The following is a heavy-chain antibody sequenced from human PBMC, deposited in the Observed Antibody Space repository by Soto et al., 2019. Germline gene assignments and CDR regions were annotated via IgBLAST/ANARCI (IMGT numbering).Heavy chain of an antibody. J-gene: IGHJ3*02. CDR2: INPNSGGT. Sequence: ASVKVSYRASGYTLTGYYMHWLRHAPGQWLEWMGWINPNSGGTNYAQKCQGRGTMTRDTSMSTSYMELSSLRSDDTARCYCATPTGYVGDFDSWGQGTMVNAS. CDR1: GYTLTGYY. D-gene: IGHD1-1*01. CDR3: ATPTGYVGDFDS. V-gene: IGHV1-2*02.